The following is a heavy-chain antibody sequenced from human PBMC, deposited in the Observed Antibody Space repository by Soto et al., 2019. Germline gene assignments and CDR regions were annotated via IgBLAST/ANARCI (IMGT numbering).Heavy chain of an antibody. D-gene: IGHD3-9*01. V-gene: IGHV3-23*01. J-gene: IGHJ4*02. CDR3: ASLQWDYYDILNRPQIEY. Sequence: LRLSFAAFGFIFSIYAISSFLQSPCKGLEWVSAISGIGGSTYYADSVKVRFTISRDNSKNTLYLQMNSLRAEDTAVYYFASLQWDYYDILNRPQIEYWGKGNLVNVSS. CDR2: ISGIGGST. CDR1: GFIFSIYA.